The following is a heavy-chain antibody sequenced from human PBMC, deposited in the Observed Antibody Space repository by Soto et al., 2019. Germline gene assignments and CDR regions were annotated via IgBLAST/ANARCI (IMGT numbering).Heavy chain of an antibody. V-gene: IGHV1-2*02. CDR3: ARDGFSLDIPYYYDSSGYSHLDY. J-gene: IGHJ4*02. CDR1: GYTFTGYY. D-gene: IGHD3-22*01. CDR2: INPNSGGT. Sequence: ASVKVSCKASGYTFTGYYMHWVRQAPGQGLEWMGWINPNSGGTNYAQKFQGRVTMTRDTSISTAYMELSRLRSDDTAVYYCARDGFSLDIPYYYDSSGYSHLDYWGQGTLVTVS.